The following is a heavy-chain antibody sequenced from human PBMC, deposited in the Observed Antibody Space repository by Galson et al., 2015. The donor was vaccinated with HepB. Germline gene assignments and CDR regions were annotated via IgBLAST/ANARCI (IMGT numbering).Heavy chain of an antibody. CDR1: GFTFSSYA. Sequence: SLRLSCAASGFTFSSYAMHWVRQAPGKGLEWVAVISYDGSNKYYADSVKGRFTISRDNSKNTLYLQMNSLRAEDTAVYYCARDISSGWYLDYWGQGTLVTVSS. J-gene: IGHJ4*02. D-gene: IGHD6-19*01. V-gene: IGHV3-30-3*01. CDR3: ARDISSGWYLDY. CDR2: ISYDGSNK.